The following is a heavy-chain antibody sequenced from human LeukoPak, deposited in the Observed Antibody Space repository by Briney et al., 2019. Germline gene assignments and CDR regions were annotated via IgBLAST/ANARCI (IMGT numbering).Heavy chain of an antibody. CDR2: ISAYYGNT. CDR1: GYTFPSYG. CDR3: ASFRYCSSTSCEFDY. J-gene: IGHJ4*02. V-gene: IGHV1-18*01. Sequence: PRASVKVSCKASGYTFPSYGISWVRQAPGQGLEWMGWISAYYGNTNYAQKLQGRVTMTTNTSTSTAYMELRSLRSDDTAVYYCASFRYCSSTSCEFDYWGQGTLVTVSS. D-gene: IGHD2-2*01.